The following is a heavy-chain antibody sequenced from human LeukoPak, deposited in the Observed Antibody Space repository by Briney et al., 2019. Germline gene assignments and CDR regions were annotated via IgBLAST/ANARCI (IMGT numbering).Heavy chain of an antibody. CDR1: GGSFSGYY. J-gene: IGHJ4*02. CDR2: INHSGST. D-gene: IGHD2-15*01. Sequence: SETLSLTCAVYGGSFSGYYWSWIRQPPGKGLEWIGEINHSGSTNYNPSLKSRVTISVDTSKNQFSLKLSSVTAADTAVYYYASGYCSGGSCYRSNYFDYWGQGTLVTVSS. V-gene: IGHV4-34*01. CDR3: ASGYCSGGSCYRSNYFDY.